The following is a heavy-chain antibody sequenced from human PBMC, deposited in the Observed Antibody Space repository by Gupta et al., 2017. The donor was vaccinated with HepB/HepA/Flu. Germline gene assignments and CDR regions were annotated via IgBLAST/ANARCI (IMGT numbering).Heavy chain of an antibody. J-gene: IGHJ6*02. CDR1: GGSISSYY. CDR2: IYYSGST. CDR3: ARSKELSPEPYGMDV. D-gene: IGHD1-26*01. V-gene: IGHV4-59*08. Sequence: QVQLQESGPGLVKPSETLSLTCTVSGGSISSYYWSWIRQPPGKGLEWIGYIYYSGSTNYNPSLKSRVTISVDTSKNQFSLKLSSVTAADTAVYYCARSKELSPEPYGMDVWGQGTTVTVSS.